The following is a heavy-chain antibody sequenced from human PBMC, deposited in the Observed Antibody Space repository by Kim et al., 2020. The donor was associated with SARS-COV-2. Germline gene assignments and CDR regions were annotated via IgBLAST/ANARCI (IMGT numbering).Heavy chain of an antibody. D-gene: IGHD2-21*02. V-gene: IGHV3-21*01. CDR3: ARVSVVVTAISGYAFDI. Sequence: GGSLRLSCAASGFTFSSYSMNWVRQAPGKGLEWVSSISSSSSYIYYADSVKGRFTISRDNAKNSLYLQMNSLRAEDTAVYYCARVSVVVTAISGYAFDIWGQGTMVTVSS. J-gene: IGHJ3*02. CDR2: ISSSSSYI. CDR1: GFTFSSYS.